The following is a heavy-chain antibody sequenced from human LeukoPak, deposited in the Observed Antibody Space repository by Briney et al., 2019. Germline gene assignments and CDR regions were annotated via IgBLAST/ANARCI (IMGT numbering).Heavy chain of an antibody. Sequence: SETLSLTCTVSGGPVSDYYWSWIRQSPGKGLEWIGYIYYTGTSYNPSLKSRVTISADTSKNQFSLNLSSVTAADTAVYYCASRKLGNDYWGQGTLVTVSS. D-gene: IGHD7-27*01. CDR1: GGPVSDYY. V-gene: IGHV4-59*02. CDR2: IYYTGT. J-gene: IGHJ4*02. CDR3: ASRKLGNDY.